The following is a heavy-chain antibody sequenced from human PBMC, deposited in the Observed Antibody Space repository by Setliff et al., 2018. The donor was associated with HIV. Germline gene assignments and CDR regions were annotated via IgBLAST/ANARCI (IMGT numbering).Heavy chain of an antibody. J-gene: IGHJ1*01. CDR2: VYYTGST. CDR3: ARDPYCSGDGCFRYYQH. Sequence: SETLSLTCSVSAFSMSSYYWSFIRQPPGKGLEWIGCVYYTGSTNYSPSLKSRVTISIDTSKNQFSLKLSSVTAADTAVYFCARDPYCSGDGCFRYYQHWGRGTLVTVSS. D-gene: IGHD2-15*01. V-gene: IGHV4-59*12. CDR1: AFSMSSYY.